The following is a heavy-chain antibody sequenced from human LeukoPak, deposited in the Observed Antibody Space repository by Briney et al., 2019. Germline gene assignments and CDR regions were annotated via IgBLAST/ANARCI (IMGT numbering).Heavy chain of an antibody. CDR1: GYTFTGYY. J-gene: IGHJ3*02. Sequence: ASVKVSCKASGYTFTGYYMHWVRQAPGQGLEWMGWINPNSGGTNYAQKFLDRITLTRDTSISTAYMELSRLRSDDMAVYYCASATTYCGADCYPLDAFDIWGQGTMVTVSS. CDR2: INPNSGGT. CDR3: ASATTYCGADCYPLDAFDI. V-gene: IGHV1-2*02. D-gene: IGHD2-21*02.